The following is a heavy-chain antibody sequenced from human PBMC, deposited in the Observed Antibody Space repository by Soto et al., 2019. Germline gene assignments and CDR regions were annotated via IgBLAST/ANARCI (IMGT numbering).Heavy chain of an antibody. CDR2: IYWDDDK. Sequence: QITLKESGPTLVKPTQTLTLTCSFSGFSLSTSGVGVGWIRQPPGKALEWLALIYWDDDKRYSPSLKSRLTITKDTSKNQVVLTMTNMDPVDTATYYCAHRRYSGYDFDYWGQETLVIVSS. J-gene: IGHJ4*02. V-gene: IGHV2-5*02. D-gene: IGHD5-12*01. CDR1: GFSLSTSGVG. CDR3: AHRRYSGYDFDY.